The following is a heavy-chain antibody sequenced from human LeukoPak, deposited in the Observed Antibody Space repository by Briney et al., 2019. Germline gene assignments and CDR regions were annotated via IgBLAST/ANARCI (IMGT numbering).Heavy chain of an antibody. CDR2: IIPIFGTA. CDR3: ARDFIEYCSGGSCSALDS. V-gene: IGHV1-69*06. D-gene: IGHD2-15*01. J-gene: IGHJ4*02. Sequence: ASVKVSCKASGGTFSSYAISWVRQAPGQGLEWMGGIIPIFGTANYAQKFQGRVTITADKSTSTAYMELSSLRSEDTAVYYCARDFIEYCSGGSCSALDSWGQGTLVTVSS. CDR1: GGTFSSYA.